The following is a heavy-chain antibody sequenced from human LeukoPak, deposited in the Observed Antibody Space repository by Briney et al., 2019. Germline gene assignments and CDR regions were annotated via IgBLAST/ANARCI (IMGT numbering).Heavy chain of an antibody. J-gene: IGHJ4*02. D-gene: IGHD3-16*01. CDR3: AGEGLRRGLGRFDY. CDR2: ISSSGSTI. Sequence: GWSLRLSCAASGFTFSSYEMNWVRQAPGKGLEWVSYISSSGSTIYYADSVKGRFTISRDNAKNSLYLQMNSLRAEDTAVFYCAGEGLRRGLGRFDYWGQGILVTISS. CDR1: GFTFSSYE. V-gene: IGHV3-48*03.